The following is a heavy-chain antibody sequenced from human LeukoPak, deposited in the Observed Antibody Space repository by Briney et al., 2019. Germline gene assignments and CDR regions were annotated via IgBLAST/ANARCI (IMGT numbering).Heavy chain of an antibody. CDR2: INHSGST. D-gene: IGHD2-15*01. Sequence: TSETLSLTRAVYGGSFSGYYWSWIRQPPGKGLEWIGEINHSGSTNYNPSLKSRVTISVDTSKNQFSLKLSSVTAADTAVYYCARDDCSGGSCYVAYWGQGTLVTVSS. J-gene: IGHJ4*02. CDR1: GGSFSGYY. V-gene: IGHV4-34*01. CDR3: ARDDCSGGSCYVAY.